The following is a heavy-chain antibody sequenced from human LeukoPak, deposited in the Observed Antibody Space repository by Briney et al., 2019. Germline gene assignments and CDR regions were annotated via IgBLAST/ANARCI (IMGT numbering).Heavy chain of an antibody. CDR3: ARSHGSGSYYNLNDY. V-gene: IGHV4-59*01. J-gene: IGHJ4*02. CDR2: IYYSGST. CDR1: GGSISSYY. D-gene: IGHD3-10*01. Sequence: SETLSLTCSVSGGSISSYYWSWIRQPPGKGLEWIGYIYYSGSTNYNPSLRSRVTISVDTSKNQFSLKLSSVTAADTAVYYCARSHGSGSYYNLNDYWGQGALVTVSS.